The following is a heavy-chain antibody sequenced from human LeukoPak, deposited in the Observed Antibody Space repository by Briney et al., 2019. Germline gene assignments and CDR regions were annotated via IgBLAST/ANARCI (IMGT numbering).Heavy chain of an antibody. CDR2: IHRAGRT. D-gene: IGHD3-9*01. CDR1: GVSISSSAW. V-gene: IGHV4-4*02. CDR3: GKTDIYFNPIDY. J-gene: IGHJ4*02. Sequence: SGTLSLTCAVSGVSISSSAWWIWVRQPPGQGLEWIGEIHRAGRTRYNPSLKSRVTISMDYSKNQFSLKLTSVTAADTAIYYCGKTDIYFNPIDYWGPGSLVTVSS.